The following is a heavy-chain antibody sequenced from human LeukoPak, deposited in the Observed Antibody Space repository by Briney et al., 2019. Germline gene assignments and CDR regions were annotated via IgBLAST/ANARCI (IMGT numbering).Heavy chain of an antibody. Sequence: SETLSLTCAAYGGSFSGYYWSWIRQPPGKGLEWIGEINHSGSTNYNPSLKSRVTISVDTSKNQFSLKLSSVTAADTAVYYCARANFRDGYNTYYFDYWGQGTLVTVSS. V-gene: IGHV4-34*01. CDR2: INHSGST. CDR3: ARANFRDGYNTYYFDY. D-gene: IGHD5-24*01. J-gene: IGHJ4*02. CDR1: GGSFSGYY.